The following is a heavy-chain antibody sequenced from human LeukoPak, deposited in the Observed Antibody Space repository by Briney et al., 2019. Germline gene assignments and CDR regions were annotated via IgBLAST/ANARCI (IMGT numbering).Heavy chain of an antibody. J-gene: IGHJ4*02. CDR3: ASSHYYDSSGPTWYFDY. CDR2: IYYSGST. Sequence: SETLSLTCTVSGGSISSYYWSWIRQPPGKGLEWIGYIYYSGSTSYNPSLKSRVTISVDTSKNQFSLKLSSVTAADTAVYYCASSHYYDSSGPTWYFDYWGQGTLVTVSS. D-gene: IGHD3-22*01. V-gene: IGHV4-59*01. CDR1: GGSISSYY.